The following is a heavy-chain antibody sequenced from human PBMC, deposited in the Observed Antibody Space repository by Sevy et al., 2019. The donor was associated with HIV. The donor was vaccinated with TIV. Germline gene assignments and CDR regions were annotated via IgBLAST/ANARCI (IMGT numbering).Heavy chain of an antibody. CDR1: GFTFDDYG. V-gene: IGHV3-20*04. CDR3: ARDGENCSGGSCYSGDWNY. Sequence: GGSLRLSCAASGFTFDDYGMSWVRQAPGKGLEWVSGINSNGGSTGYADSVKGRFTISRDNAKNSLYLQMNSLRAEDTALYYSARDGENCSGGSCYSGDWNYWGQGTLVTVSS. D-gene: IGHD2-15*01. CDR2: INSNGGST. J-gene: IGHJ4*02.